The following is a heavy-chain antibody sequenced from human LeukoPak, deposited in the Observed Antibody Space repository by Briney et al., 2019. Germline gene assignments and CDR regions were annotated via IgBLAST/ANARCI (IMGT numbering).Heavy chain of an antibody. V-gene: IGHV1-2*02. CDR3: ATGDFLSGSYYAFDP. D-gene: IGHD1-26*01. CDR1: GYTFTGYY. Sequence: ASVKVSCMASGYTFTGYYMHWVRQAPGEGLEWMGWINPNSGGTNYAQKFQGRVTMTRDTSISTAYMELSRLRSDDTAVYYCATGDFLSGSYYAFDPWGQGTLVTVSS. J-gene: IGHJ5*02. CDR2: INPNSGGT.